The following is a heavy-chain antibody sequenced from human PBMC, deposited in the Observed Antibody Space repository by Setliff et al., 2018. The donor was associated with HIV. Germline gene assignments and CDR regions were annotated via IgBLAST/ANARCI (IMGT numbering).Heavy chain of an antibody. CDR2: ISAYKGIT. J-gene: IGHJ3*01. D-gene: IGHD3-22*01. Sequence: ASVKVSCKAAGYNFLSYGFSWVRQAPGQGSQWMGWISAYKGITIYAQNLQGRVTMTTDTSTSTVYMELRSLTSGDTAVYYCAKADCTSSSCYSPFNAWGPGTMVTVSS. CDR1: GYNFLSYG. V-gene: IGHV1-18*04. CDR3: AKADCTSSSCYSPFNA.